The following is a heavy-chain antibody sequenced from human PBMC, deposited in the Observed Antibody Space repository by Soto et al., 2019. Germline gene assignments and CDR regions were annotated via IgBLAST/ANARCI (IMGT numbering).Heavy chain of an antibody. CDR2: IFSSGTT. V-gene: IGHV4-30-4*01. CDR1: GDSISSGNKY. J-gene: IGHJ6*02. Sequence: QVQLRESGPGLVMPSQTLSLTCTVSGDSISSGNKYWSWIRQPPGKGLEWIGYIFSSGTTYYNPSLKSRLTRSLDASQNQFSLKLNSMTDADTDVYFCSSVTSPFDYYYAMDVWGQGTTVTVSS. CDR3: SSVTSPFDYYYAMDV. D-gene: IGHD3-16*01.